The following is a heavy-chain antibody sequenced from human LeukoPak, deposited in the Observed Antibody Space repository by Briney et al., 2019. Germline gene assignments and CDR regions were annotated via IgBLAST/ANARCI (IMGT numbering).Heavy chain of an antibody. Sequence: GGSLRLSCAASGLSVSSTFMSWVRQTPGKGLEWVSSVFGGGGTRYADSVMGRFTISRDNSKSTLYLQMNSLRAEDTAVYYCATKVAGTSHFSYWGQGTLVTVSS. J-gene: IGHJ4*02. D-gene: IGHD6-19*01. V-gene: IGHV3-53*01. CDR3: ATKVAGTSHFSY. CDR2: VFGGGGT. CDR1: GLSVSSTF.